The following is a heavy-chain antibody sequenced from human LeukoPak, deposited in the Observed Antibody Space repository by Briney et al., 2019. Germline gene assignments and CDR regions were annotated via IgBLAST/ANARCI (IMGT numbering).Heavy chain of an antibody. CDR1: GGSFSGYY. CDR2: INHSGST. V-gene: IGHV4-34*01. J-gene: IGHJ4*02. Sequence: SETLSLTCAVYGGSFSGYYWSWIRQPPGKGLEWIGEINHSGSTNYNPPLKSRVTISVDTSKNQFSLKLSSATAADTAVYYCARGLRDGYRDWGQGTLVTVSS. CDR3: ARGLRDGYRD. D-gene: IGHD5-24*01.